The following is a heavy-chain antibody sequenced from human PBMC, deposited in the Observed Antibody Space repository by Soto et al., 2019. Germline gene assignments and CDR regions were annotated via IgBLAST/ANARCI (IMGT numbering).Heavy chain of an antibody. CDR2: ISPETGKT. CDR1: GYTFTNFG. CDR3: VRDLRDYGGDVGYFDY. D-gene: IGHD2-21*02. Sequence: QVQLVQSGAEVKRPGASVKVSCTASGYTFTNFGVTWVRQAPGQGLEWMSWISPETGKTYCARKRQGRVTMTTDTSTNTAYMELGSLRSDDTAVYYCVRDLRDYGGDVGYFDYWGQGTLVIVSS. V-gene: IGHV1-18*01. J-gene: IGHJ4*02.